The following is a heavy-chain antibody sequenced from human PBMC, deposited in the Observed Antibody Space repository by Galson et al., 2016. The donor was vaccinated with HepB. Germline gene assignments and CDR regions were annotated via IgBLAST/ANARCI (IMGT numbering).Heavy chain of an antibody. CDR3: AGFYTGTWSFDY. V-gene: IGHV4-59*13. CDR1: GVSITTYY. J-gene: IGHJ4*02. Sequence: LSLTCTVSGVSITTYYWSWIRQAPGKGLEWIGYNRYTGSAKYNPSLGGRVTISVDTSRRQNSLNLTSVTAADTAVYYCAGFYTGTWSFDYWGQGVLVTVSS. CDR2: NRYTGSA. D-gene: IGHD6-13*01.